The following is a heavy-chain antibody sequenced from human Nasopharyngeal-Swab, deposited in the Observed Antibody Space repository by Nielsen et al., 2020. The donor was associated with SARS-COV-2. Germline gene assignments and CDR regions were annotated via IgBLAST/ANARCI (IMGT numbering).Heavy chain of an antibody. CDR2: MNPNSGNT. CDR3: ARGEGFWSGYLYYYYYYGMDV. J-gene: IGHJ6*02. V-gene: IGHV1-8*01. Sequence: ASVKVSCKASRYTFTSYDINWVRQATGQGLEWMGWMNPNSGNTGYAQKFQGRVTMTRNTSISTAYMELSSLRSEDTAVYYCARGEGFWSGYLYYYYYYGMDVWGQGTTVTVSS. D-gene: IGHD3-3*01. CDR1: RYTFTSYD.